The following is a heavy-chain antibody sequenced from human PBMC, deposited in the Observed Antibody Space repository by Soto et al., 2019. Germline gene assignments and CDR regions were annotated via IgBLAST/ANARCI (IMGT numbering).Heavy chain of an antibody. V-gene: IGHV1-18*01. CDR1: GYTFTSYG. CDR2: ISAYNGNT. D-gene: IGHD6-13*01. J-gene: IGHJ5*02. CDR3: ARDHSYSSSSWFDP. Sequence: GASVKVSCKASGYTFTSYGISWVRQAPGQGLEWMGWISAYNGNTNYAQKLQVIVTMTTDTSTSTAYMELRSLRSDDTAVYYCARDHSYSSSSWFDPWGQGTRVTVSS.